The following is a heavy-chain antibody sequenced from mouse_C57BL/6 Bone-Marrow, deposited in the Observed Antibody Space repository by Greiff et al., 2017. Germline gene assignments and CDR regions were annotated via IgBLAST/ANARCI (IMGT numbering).Heavy chain of an antibody. D-gene: IGHD1-1*01. V-gene: IGHV1-81*01. J-gene: IGHJ2*01. CDR2: IYPRSGNT. CDR1: GYTFTSYG. CDR3: ALYYYGSSFDY. Sequence: VQLQQSGAELARPGASVKLSCKASGYTFTSYGISWVKQRTGQGLEWIGEIYPRSGNTYYNEKFKGKATLTADKSSSTAYMQLSSLTSEDSAIYFCALYYYGSSFDYWGQGTTLTVSS.